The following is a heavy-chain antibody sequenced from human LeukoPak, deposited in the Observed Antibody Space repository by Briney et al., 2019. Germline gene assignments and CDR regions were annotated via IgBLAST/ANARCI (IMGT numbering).Heavy chain of an antibody. CDR2: ISGSGGST. Sequence: GGSLRLSCAASGFTFSSYAMSWVRQAPGKGLEWVSAISGSGGSTYYADSVKGRFTISRDNSKNTLYLQMNSLRAEDTAVYYCARENYYDSSGYSLGAFDIWGQGTMVTVSS. CDR3: ARENYYDSSGYSLGAFDI. D-gene: IGHD3-22*01. V-gene: IGHV3-23*01. CDR1: GFTFSSYA. J-gene: IGHJ3*02.